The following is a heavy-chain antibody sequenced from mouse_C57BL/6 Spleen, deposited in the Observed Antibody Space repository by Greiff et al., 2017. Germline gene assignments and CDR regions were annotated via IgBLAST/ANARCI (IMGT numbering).Heavy chain of an antibody. Sequence: EVQLQQSGPELVKPGASVKISCKASGYTFTDYYMNWVQQSHGKSLEWIGDINPNNGGTSYNQKFKGKATLTVDKSSSTAYMELRSLTSEDSAVYYCARASGFAYWGQGTLVTVSA. CDR1: GYTFTDYY. CDR3: ARASGFAY. J-gene: IGHJ3*01. CDR2: INPNNGGT. V-gene: IGHV1-26*01.